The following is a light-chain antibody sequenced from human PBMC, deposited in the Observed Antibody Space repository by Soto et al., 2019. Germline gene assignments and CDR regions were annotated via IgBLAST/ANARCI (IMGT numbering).Light chain of an antibody. CDR1: QSISRL. Sequence: DIPMTQSPSTLSAFVGDRVTITCRASQSISRLLAWYQQKPGRAPKLLIYDASYLESGVPSRFRGSGSGTQFTLTITSLQPDDFATYYCQQYERYPWTFGQGSRLEI. V-gene: IGKV1-5*01. J-gene: IGKJ2*02. CDR3: QQYERYPWT. CDR2: DAS.